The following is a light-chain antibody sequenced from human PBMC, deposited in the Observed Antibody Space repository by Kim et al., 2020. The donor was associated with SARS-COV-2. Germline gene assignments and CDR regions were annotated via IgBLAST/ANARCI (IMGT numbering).Light chain of an antibody. CDR2: AAS. CDR1: QGISSY. V-gene: IGKV1-8*01. CDR3: QQYYSYPLT. Sequence: AIRITQSPSSLSASTGDRVIITCRASQGISSYLAWYQQKPGKAPKLLIYAASTLQSGVPSRFSGSGSGTDFTLTISCLQSEDFATYYCQQYYSYPLTFGGGTKVDIK. J-gene: IGKJ4*01.